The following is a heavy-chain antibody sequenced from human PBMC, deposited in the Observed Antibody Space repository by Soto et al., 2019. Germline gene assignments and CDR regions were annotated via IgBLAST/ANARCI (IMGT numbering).Heavy chain of an antibody. V-gene: IGHV3-53*01. CDR1: GFSVTDHY. D-gene: IGHD3-9*01. Sequence: PGGSLRLSCAASGFSVTDHYMTWVRQAPGKGLEWVSVLYTGGSAYYGDSVEGRFTISRDSSTNTLYLQMNSLKVGDTAFYFCARSFNDWTTYFDYWSEGTLVTVSS. CDR3: ARSFNDWTTYFDY. CDR2: LYTGGSA. J-gene: IGHJ4*02.